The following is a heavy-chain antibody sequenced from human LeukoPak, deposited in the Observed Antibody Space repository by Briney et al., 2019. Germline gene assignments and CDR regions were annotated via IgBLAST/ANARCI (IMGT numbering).Heavy chain of an antibody. J-gene: IGHJ6*02. CDR3: ASAAAYKSRYYYYGMDV. D-gene: IGHD6-13*01. CDR2: IIPIFGIA. Sequence: SVKVSSKASGGTFSSYAISWVRQAPGQGLEWMGRIIPIFGIANYAQKFQGRVTITADKSTSTAYMELSSLRSEDTAVYYCASAAAYKSRYYYYGMDVWGQGTTVTVSS. V-gene: IGHV1-69*04. CDR1: GGTFSSYA.